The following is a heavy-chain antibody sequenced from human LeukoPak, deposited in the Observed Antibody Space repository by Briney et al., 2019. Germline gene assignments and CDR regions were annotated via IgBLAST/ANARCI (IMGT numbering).Heavy chain of an antibody. CDR3: ARDRGRYSGYDLNY. V-gene: IGHV3-33*01. J-gene: IGHJ4*02. Sequence: PGGSLRLSCAASGFTFSSYGMHWVRQAPGKGLEWVAVIWYDGSNKYYADSVKGRFTTSRDNSKNTLYLQMNSLRAEDTAVYYCARDRGRYSGYDLNYWGQGTLVTVSS. D-gene: IGHD5-12*01. CDR2: IWYDGSNK. CDR1: GFTFSSYG.